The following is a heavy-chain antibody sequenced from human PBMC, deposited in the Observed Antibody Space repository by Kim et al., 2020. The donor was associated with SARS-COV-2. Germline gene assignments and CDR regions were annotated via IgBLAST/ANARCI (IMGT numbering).Heavy chain of an antibody. CDR2: ISSNGGST. CDR3: ARGRGSGYSDC. CDR1: GFTFSSYA. Sequence: GGSLRLSCAASGFTFSSYAMHWVRQAPGKGLEYVSAISSNGGSTYYANSVKGRFTISRDNSKNTLYLQMGSLRAEDMAVYYCARGRGSGYSDCWGQGTLVTVSS. V-gene: IGHV3-64*01. D-gene: IGHD3-22*01. J-gene: IGHJ4*02.